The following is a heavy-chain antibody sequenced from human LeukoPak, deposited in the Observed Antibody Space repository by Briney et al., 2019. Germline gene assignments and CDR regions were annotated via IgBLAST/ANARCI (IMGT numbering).Heavy chain of an antibody. CDR2: IRYDGSNK. CDR1: GFTFSSYG. CDR3: AKDVAARPPNYYYYYMDV. J-gene: IGHJ6*03. D-gene: IGHD6-6*01. V-gene: IGHV3-30*02. Sequence: GRSLRLSCAASGFTFSSYGMHWVRQAPGKGLEWVAFIRYDGSNKYYADSVKGRFTISRDNSKNTLYLQMNSLRAEDTAVYYCAKDVAARPPNYYYYYMDVWGKGTTVTVSS.